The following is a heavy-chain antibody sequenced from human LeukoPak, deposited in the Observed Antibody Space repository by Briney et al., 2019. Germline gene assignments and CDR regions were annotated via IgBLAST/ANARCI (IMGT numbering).Heavy chain of an antibody. D-gene: IGHD6-6*01. V-gene: IGHV4-34*01. Sequence: SETLSLTCAVYGGSFSGYYWSWIRQPPGKGLEWIGEINHSGSTNYNPSLKSRVTISVDTSKNQFSLKLSSVTAADTAVYYCAWGYSSSSPFDYWGQGTLVTVSS. CDR3: AWGYSSSSPFDY. CDR2: INHSGST. J-gene: IGHJ4*02. CDR1: GGSFSGYY.